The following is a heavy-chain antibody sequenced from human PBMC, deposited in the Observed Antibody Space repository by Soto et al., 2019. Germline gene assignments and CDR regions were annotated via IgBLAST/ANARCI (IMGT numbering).Heavy chain of an antibody. J-gene: IGHJ1*01. CDR2: ISAYNGNT. Sequence: QVQLVQSGAEVKKPGASVKVSCKASGYTFTSYGISWVRQAPGQGLEWMGWISAYNGNTNYAQKLQGRVTMTTDTATSTAYREMRSLTSDDTAVYYCARDLGIVGAPLQHWGQGTLVTVSS. CDR3: ARDLGIVGAPLQH. V-gene: IGHV1-18*01. CDR1: GYTFTSYG. D-gene: IGHD1-26*01.